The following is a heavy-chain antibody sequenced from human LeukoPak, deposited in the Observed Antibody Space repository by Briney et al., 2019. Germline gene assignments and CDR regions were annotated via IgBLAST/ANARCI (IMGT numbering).Heavy chain of an antibody. D-gene: IGHD3-10*01. CDR2: INPSGGST. V-gene: IGHV1-46*01. Sequence: ASVTVSFTASGYTFTSYYMHWVRQAPGQGLEWMGIINPSGGSTSYAQKFQGRVTMTRDTSTSTVYMELSSLRSEDTAVYYCAREPYGSGANKYYFDYWGQGTLVTVSS. J-gene: IGHJ4*02. CDR3: AREPYGSGANKYYFDY. CDR1: GYTFTSYY.